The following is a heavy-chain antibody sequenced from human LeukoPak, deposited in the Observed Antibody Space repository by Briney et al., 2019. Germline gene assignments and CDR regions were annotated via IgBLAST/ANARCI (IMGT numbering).Heavy chain of an antibody. Sequence: PGGSLRLSCAASGFTFTSYAMSWIRQAPGKGLEWVSIISGSGSYTYDADSVKGRFTIPRDNLKNTLYLQMNSLRVEDTAVYYCAKRAAAYSFDSWGQGTLVTVSS. CDR3: AKRAAAYSFDS. D-gene: IGHD6-25*01. CDR2: ISGSGSYT. V-gene: IGHV3-23*01. J-gene: IGHJ4*02. CDR1: GFTFTSYA.